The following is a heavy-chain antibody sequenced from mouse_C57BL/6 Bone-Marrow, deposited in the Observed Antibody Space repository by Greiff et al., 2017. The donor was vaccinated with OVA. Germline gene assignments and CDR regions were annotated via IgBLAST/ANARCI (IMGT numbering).Heavy chain of an antibody. Sequence: QVQLQQSGAELVRPGTSVKVSCKASGYAFTNYLIEWVKQRPGQGLEWIGVINPGSGGTNYNEKFKGKATLTADKSSSTAYMQLSSLTSEDSAVYFCARGYYGSPWYAMDYWGQGTSVTVSS. CDR2: INPGSGGT. V-gene: IGHV1-54*01. D-gene: IGHD1-1*01. CDR1: GYAFTNYL. J-gene: IGHJ4*01. CDR3: ARGYYGSPWYAMDY.